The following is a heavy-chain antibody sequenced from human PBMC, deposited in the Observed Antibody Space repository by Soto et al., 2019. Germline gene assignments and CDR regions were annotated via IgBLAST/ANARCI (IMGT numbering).Heavy chain of an antibody. D-gene: IGHD5-18*01. CDR3: AKDSGYNYGYFRWFDP. Sequence: QVHLQESGPRLVKPSETLSLTCTVSGGSISNYYWSWIRQPPGRGLEWIGHIFYSGSTNYNPALKSRVTISVDTSKSQFSLKLSSVTAADTAVYYCAKDSGYNYGYFRWFDPWGQGTLVIVSS. CDR2: IFYSGST. J-gene: IGHJ5*02. CDR1: GGSISNYY. V-gene: IGHV4-59*01.